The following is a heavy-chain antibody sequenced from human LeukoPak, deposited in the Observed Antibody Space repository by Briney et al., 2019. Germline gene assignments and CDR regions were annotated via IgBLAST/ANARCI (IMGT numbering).Heavy chain of an antibody. CDR2: ISYEGNNR. J-gene: IGHJ4*02. Sequence: GGSLRLSCTASGFTFSNYAMHWVRRAPGKGLEWVAGISYEGNNRYYADSVKGRFTISRDNHKNTVYLEMNSLRAEDTAVYYCAKGHYESAVRGGHLDYWGRGTLVTVSS. CDR3: AKGHYESAVRGGHLDY. D-gene: IGHD3-3*01. V-gene: IGHV3-30*18. CDR1: GFTFSNYA.